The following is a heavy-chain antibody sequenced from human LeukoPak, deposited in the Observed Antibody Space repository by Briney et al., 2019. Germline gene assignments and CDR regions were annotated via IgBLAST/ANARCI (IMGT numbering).Heavy chain of an antibody. J-gene: IGHJ4*02. CDR2: INHSGST. D-gene: IGHD6-6*01. V-gene: IGHV4-34*01. CDR1: GGSFSGYY. CDR3: ALHSSSALFDY. Sequence: SETLSLTCAVYGGSFSGYYWSWIRQPPGKGLEWIGEINHSGSTNYNPSLKSRVTISVDTSKNQFSLKLSSVTVADTAVYYCALHSSSALFDYWGQGTLVTVSS.